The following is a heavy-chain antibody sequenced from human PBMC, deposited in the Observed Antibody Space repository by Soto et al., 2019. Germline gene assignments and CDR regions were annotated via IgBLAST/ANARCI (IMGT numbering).Heavy chain of an antibody. CDR2: VSVSGGST. CDR3: AVTAIVKQNNWFDP. Sequence: GGSLRLSCAASGFTFSTYAMSWVRQAPGKGLEWVSGVSVSGGSTYYADSVKGRFTISRDNSKNTLYLQMNSLRAEDTAVYYYAVTAIVKQNNWFDPWGQGTLVTVSS. D-gene: IGHD5-18*01. CDR1: GFTFSTYA. V-gene: IGHV3-23*01. J-gene: IGHJ5*02.